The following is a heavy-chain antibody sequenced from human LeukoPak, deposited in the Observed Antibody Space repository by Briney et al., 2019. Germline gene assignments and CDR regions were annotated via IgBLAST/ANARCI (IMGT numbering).Heavy chain of an antibody. V-gene: IGHV1-46*01. CDR3: ARQGYDILTGYPMFDY. CDR2: INPSGGST. Sequence: GASVKVSCKASGYSFTNNYMHWVRQAPGQGLEWMGIINPSGGSTTYAQKFQGRVTMTRDTSTSTVYTELSSLRSEDTAVYYCARQGYDILTGYPMFDYWGQGTLVTVSS. CDR1: GYSFTNNY. J-gene: IGHJ4*02. D-gene: IGHD3-9*01.